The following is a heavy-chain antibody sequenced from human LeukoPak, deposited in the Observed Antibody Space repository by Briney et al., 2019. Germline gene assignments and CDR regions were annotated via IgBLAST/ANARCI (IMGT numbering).Heavy chain of an antibody. Sequence: SETLSLTCTVSGGSVISTTSFWGWVRQPPGKGLEWIGTVSYSGSVSYTGSASYNPSLQSRVTISVDTSKNQVSLKLKSVTAADTAVYYCARDAPLVPLTSVTPYDVDLWGQGTLVSVSS. CDR3: ARDAPLVPLTSVTPYDVDL. CDR1: GGSVISTTSF. V-gene: IGHV4-39*07. CDR2: VSYTGSA. D-gene: IGHD4-17*01. J-gene: IGHJ3*01.